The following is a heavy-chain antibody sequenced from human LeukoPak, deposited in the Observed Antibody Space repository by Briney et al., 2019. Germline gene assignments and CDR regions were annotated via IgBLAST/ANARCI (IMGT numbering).Heavy chain of an antibody. CDR1: GYRFTSYW. D-gene: IGHD1-20*01. CDR2: IFPGVSDT. V-gene: IGHV5-51*01. Sequence: GESLETSVKGPGYRFTSYWIGWAPQMPGKGLEWVGIIFPGVSDTSYSPSFQGQVTISAGKSNSTAYLQWSSLKASDTATYYCAKGITRYNWFDAWGQGTLVSAS. J-gene: IGHJ5*02. CDR3: AKGITRYNWFDA.